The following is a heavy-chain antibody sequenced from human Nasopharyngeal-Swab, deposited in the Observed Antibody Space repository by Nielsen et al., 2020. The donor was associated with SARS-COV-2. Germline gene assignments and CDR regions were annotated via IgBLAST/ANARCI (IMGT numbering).Heavy chain of an antibody. J-gene: IGHJ4*02. CDR2: ISSSGSSA. CDR3: AREGYKLGSFDQ. V-gene: IGHV3-11*05. D-gene: IGHD3-10*01. Sequence: GASLKISCVASGFTFTDSYINWIRQAPGMGLEWISYISSSGSSAKYADSVKGRFTSTRDNVKNSVHLQMNNLRAEDTAVYYCAREGYKLGSFDQWGQGTLVTVSS. CDR1: GFTFTDSY.